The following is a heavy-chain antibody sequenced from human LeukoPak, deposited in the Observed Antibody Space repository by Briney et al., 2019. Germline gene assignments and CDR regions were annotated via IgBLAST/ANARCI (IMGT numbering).Heavy chain of an antibody. J-gene: IGHJ4*02. Sequence: PGRSLRLSCAASGFTFSSYGMHWVRQAPGRGLEWVAVTSYDGRKKYYADSVKGRFTISRDNSKNTLYMQMNGLRAEDTAVYYCAKEYCGGDCYDDYFDYWGQGTLVTVSS. V-gene: IGHV3-30*18. CDR1: GFTFSSYG. CDR2: TSYDGRKK. CDR3: AKEYCGGDCYDDYFDY. D-gene: IGHD2-21*02.